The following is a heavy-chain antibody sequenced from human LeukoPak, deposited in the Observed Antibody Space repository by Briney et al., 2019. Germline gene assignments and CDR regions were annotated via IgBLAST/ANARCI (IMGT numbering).Heavy chain of an antibody. CDR3: ARGAYYYESTS. Sequence: SETLSLTCTVSGGSISSYYWSWIRQPAGKGLEWIGRTYSSGTINYNPSLKSRVTVSVDTSKNQFSLKLSSVTAADTAVYYCARGAYYYESTSWGQGALVTVSS. J-gene: IGHJ4*02. CDR2: TYSSGTI. V-gene: IGHV4-4*07. D-gene: IGHD3-22*01. CDR1: GGSISSYY.